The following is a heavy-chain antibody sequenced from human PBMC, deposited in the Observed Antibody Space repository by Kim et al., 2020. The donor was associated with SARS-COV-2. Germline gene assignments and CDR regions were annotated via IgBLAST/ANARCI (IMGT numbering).Heavy chain of an antibody. CDR3: ARTARIAAADNIDY. CDR1: GGSVSSGSYY. J-gene: IGHJ4*02. V-gene: IGHV4-61*01. CDR2: IYYSGST. Sequence: SETLSLTCTVSGGSVSSGSYYWSWIRQPPGKGLEWIGYIYYSGSTNYNPSLKSRVTISVDTSKNQFSLKLSSVTAADTAVYYCARTARIAAADNIDYWGQGTLVTVSS. D-gene: IGHD6-13*01.